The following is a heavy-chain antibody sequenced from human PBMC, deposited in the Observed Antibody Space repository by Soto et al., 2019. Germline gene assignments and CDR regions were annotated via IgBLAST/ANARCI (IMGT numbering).Heavy chain of an antibody. CDR1: GGSISSGDYY. CDR2: IYYSGST. J-gene: IGHJ6*02. Sequence: PSETLSLTCTVSGGSISSGDYYWSWIRQPPGKGLESIGYIYYSGSTYYNPSLKSRVTISVDTSKNQFSLKLNSVTAADTAVYYCARDLWGYCGTDCYPLDVWGQGTTVTVSS. D-gene: IGHD2-21*02. CDR3: ARDLWGYCGTDCYPLDV. V-gene: IGHV4-30-4*02.